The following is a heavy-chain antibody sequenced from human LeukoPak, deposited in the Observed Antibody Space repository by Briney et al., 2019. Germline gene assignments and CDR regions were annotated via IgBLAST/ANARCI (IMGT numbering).Heavy chain of an antibody. V-gene: IGHV1-69*05. J-gene: IGHJ4*02. CDR1: GGTFSSYA. Sequence: SVKVSCKASGGTFSSYAISWVRQAPGQGLEWMGGIIPIFGTANYAQKFQGRVTITTDESTSTAYMELSSLRSEDTAVYYCARPKEGIAAPYFDYWGQGTLVTVSS. CDR3: ARPKEGIAAPYFDY. D-gene: IGHD6-13*01. CDR2: IIPIFGTA.